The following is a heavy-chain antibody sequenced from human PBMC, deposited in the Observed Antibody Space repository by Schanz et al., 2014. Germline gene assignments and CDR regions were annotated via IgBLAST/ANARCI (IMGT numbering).Heavy chain of an antibody. D-gene: IGHD3-10*01. J-gene: IGHJ6*03. CDR1: GYAFTTYG. V-gene: IGHV1-18*01. CDR3: ARVSMEFERGKSYYYYMDV. CDR2: ISTFRNEDT. Sequence: QVQLVQSGAEVKKPGASVRVSCKVSGYAFTTYGISWVRQAPGQGPEFMWWISTFRNEDTNSAQRFQGRLTMTTDTSTSTAYMELRSLRSDDTAVYYCARVSMEFERGKSYYYYMDVWGRGTTVTVSS.